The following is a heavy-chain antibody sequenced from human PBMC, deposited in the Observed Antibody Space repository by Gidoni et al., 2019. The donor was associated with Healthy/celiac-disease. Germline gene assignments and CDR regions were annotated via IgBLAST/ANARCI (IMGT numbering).Heavy chain of an antibody. D-gene: IGHD1-26*01. Sequence: QLQLQESGPGLVKPSETLSLTCTVSGGSISSSSYYWGWIRQPPGKGLEWIGSIYYSGSTYYNPSLKSRVTISVDTSKNQFSLKLSSVTAADTAVYYCARPARDSGSYSNWGQGTLVTVSS. CDR3: ARPARDSGSYSN. J-gene: IGHJ4*02. V-gene: IGHV4-39*01. CDR1: GGSISSSSYY. CDR2: IYYSGST.